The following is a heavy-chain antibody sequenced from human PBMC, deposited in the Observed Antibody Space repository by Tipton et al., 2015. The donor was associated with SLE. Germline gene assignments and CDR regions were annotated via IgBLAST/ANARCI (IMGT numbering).Heavy chain of an antibody. CDR1: GFTFSIYA. J-gene: IGHJ4*02. D-gene: IGHD6-6*01. V-gene: IGHV3-23*01. CDR3: AKSGSSSGTAGYFDY. CDR2: ISGSGGTT. Sequence: SLRLSCAASGFTFSIYAMSWVRQAPGKGLEWVSGISGSGGTTYYADSVKGRFTISRDNSKNTLYLQMNSLRGEDTAVYYCAKSGSSSGTAGYFDYWGQGTLVTVSS.